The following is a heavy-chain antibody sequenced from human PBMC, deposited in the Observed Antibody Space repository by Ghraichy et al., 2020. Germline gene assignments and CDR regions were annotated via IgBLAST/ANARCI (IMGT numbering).Heavy chain of an antibody. CDR1: GFTFSSYA. D-gene: IGHD5-12*01. Sequence: GGSLRLSCAVSGFTFSSYAMTWVRQAPGKGLEWVSAISGSGGFTSYADSVKGRFTISRDNAKNTLYLQMNSLRAEDTAVYYCASSSYDSTAGREGYWGRGTLVTVSS. CDR3: ASSSYDSTAGREGY. J-gene: IGHJ4*02. CDR2: ISGSGGFT. V-gene: IGHV3-23*01.